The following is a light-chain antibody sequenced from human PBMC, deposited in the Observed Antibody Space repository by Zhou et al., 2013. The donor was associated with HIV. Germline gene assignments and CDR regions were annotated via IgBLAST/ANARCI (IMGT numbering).Light chain of an antibody. J-gene: IGKJ5*01. CDR3: QQRSDLIT. CDR1: QTISSRF. CDR2: DAS. V-gene: IGKV3D-20*02. Sequence: EIVLTQSPGTLSLSPGERATLSCRASQTISSRFLAWYQQKPGQAPRLLIYDASNRATGIPARFSGSGSGTDFTLTISSLEPADFAVYYCQQRSDLITFGQGTRLEIK.